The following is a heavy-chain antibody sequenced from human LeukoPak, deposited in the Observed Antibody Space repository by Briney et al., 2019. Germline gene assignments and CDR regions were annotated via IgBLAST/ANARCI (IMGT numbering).Heavy chain of an antibody. CDR1: GFTFSNYA. CDR3: AKGLSGSYLGFGDDYFDY. D-gene: IGHD1-26*01. CDR2: ISYDGSKK. V-gene: IGHV3-30-3*01. J-gene: IGHJ4*02. Sequence: GGSLRLSCAASGFTFSNYAIHWVRQARGKGVEWVAVISYDGSKKYYADSVKGRFTISRDNSRNTLYLQMNSLRAEDTAVYYCAKGLSGSYLGFGDDYFDYWGQGTLVTVSS.